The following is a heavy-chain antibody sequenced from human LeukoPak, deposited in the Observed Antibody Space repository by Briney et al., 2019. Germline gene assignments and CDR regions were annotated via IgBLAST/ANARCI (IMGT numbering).Heavy chain of an antibody. CDR3: AKETSSSFDY. D-gene: IGHD6-6*01. J-gene: IGHJ4*02. Sequence: GGSLRLSCAASGFTFSSYAMNWVRQAPGKGPEWVSGISNSGGSTYYADSVKGRFTISRDNSKNTLYLQMNSLRAEDTAVYYCAKETSSSFDYWGQGTLVIVSS. CDR1: GFTFSSYA. CDR2: ISNSGGST. V-gene: IGHV3-23*01.